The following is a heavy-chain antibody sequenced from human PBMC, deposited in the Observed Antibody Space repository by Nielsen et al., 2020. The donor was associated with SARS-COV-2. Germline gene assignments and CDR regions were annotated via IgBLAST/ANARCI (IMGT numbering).Heavy chain of an antibody. CDR1: GFTFSSYS. Sequence: GESLKISCAASGFTFSSYSMSWVRQAPGKGLEWVSVIYSGGSTYYADSVKGRFTISRDNSKNTLYLQMNSLRAEDTAVYYCAREKNPLEWLLREGGAFDIWGQGTMVTVSS. D-gene: IGHD3-3*01. V-gene: IGHV3-66*01. J-gene: IGHJ3*02. CDR2: IYSGGST. CDR3: AREKNPLEWLLREGGAFDI.